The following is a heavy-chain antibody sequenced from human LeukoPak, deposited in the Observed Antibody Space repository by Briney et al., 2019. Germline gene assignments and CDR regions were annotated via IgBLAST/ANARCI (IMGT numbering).Heavy chain of an antibody. CDR2: MNPNSGNT. CDR1: GYTFTNYD. V-gene: IGHV1-8*01. CDR3: AKGGVGVTPEFDY. J-gene: IGHJ4*02. Sequence: ASVKVSCKASGYTFTNYDINWVRQATGQGLEWMGWMNPNSGNTGSAQKFQGRVSMTRNSSISTAYMELSSLRSEDTGVYYCAKGGVGVTPEFDYWGQGTLVTVSS. D-gene: IGHD1-26*01.